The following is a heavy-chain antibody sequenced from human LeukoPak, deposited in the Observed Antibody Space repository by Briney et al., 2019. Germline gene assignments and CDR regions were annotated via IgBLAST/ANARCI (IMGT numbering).Heavy chain of an antibody. CDR3: AKASTSNWFDP. CDR1: GFTFDDYA. Sequence: PGRSLGLSCAASGFTFDDYAMHWVRQAPGKGLEWVSGISWNSGSIGYADSVKGRFTISRDNAKNSLYLQMNSLRAEDTALYYCAKASTSNWFDPWGQGTLVTVSS. CDR2: ISWNSGSI. J-gene: IGHJ5*02. V-gene: IGHV3-9*01. D-gene: IGHD4-11*01.